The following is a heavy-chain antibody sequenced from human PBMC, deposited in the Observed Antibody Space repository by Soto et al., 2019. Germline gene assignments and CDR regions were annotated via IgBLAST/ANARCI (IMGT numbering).Heavy chain of an antibody. J-gene: IGHJ3*01. V-gene: IGHV3-23*01. CDR2: LIGSGAGT. D-gene: IGHD6-13*01. Sequence: VQLLESGGGLVQPGGSPRLSCAASGFTFSSYAMSWVRQAPGKGLEWVSSLIGSGAGTYYADSVKGRFTISRDNSKSTLYLQMNSLRAEDTAVYYCAKDEGIAAGVSSTWGQGTMVTVSS. CDR3: AKDEGIAAGVSST. CDR1: GFTFSSYA.